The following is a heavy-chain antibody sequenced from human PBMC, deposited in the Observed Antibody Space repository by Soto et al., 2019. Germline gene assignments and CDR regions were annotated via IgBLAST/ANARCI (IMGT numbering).Heavy chain of an antibody. J-gene: IGHJ4*02. Sequence: EVQLLESGGGLVQPGGSLRLSCAASGFTFSSYAMSWVRQAPGKGLEWVSAISGSGGSTYYADSVKGRFTISRDNSKNTLYLQMNRLRAEDTAVYYCAKGITPVAATQYYFDYWGQGTLVTVSS. CDR1: GFTFSSYA. D-gene: IGHD2-15*01. V-gene: IGHV3-23*01. CDR2: ISGSGGST. CDR3: AKGITPVAATQYYFDY.